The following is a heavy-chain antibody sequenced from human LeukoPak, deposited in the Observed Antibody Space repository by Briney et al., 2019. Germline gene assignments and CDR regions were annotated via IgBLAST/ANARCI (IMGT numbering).Heavy chain of an antibody. V-gene: IGHV5-51*01. CDR2: IYPGDSDT. D-gene: IGHD3-10*01. CDR3: ARQGRYGSGSYYKTLRY. Sequence: GESLKISCKGSGYSFTSYWIGWVRQMPGKGLEWMGIIYPGDSDTRYSPSFQGQVAISADKSISTAYLQWSSLKASDTAMYYCARQGRYGSGSYYKTLRYWGQGTLVTVSS. J-gene: IGHJ4*02. CDR1: GYSFTSYW.